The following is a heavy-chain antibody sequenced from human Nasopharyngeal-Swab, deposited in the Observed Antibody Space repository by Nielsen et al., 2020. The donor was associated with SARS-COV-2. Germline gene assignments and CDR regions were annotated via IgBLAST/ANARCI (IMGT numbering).Heavy chain of an antibody. CDR3: AKSWTYYFDY. D-gene: IGHD3/OR15-3a*01. Sequence: WIRQPPGKGLEWVSAISGSGGSTYYADSVKGRFTISRDNSKNTLYLQMNRLRAEDTAVYYCAKSWTYYFDYWGQGTLVTVSS. CDR2: ISGSGGST. J-gene: IGHJ4*02. V-gene: IGHV3-23*01.